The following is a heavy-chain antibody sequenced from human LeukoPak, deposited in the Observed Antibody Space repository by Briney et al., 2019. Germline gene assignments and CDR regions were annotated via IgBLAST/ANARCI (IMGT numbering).Heavy chain of an antibody. CDR1: GFTFYHYE. V-gene: IGHV3-74*01. J-gene: IGHJ4*02. Sequence: GGSLRLSCAASGFTFYHYEMNWVRQAPGKGLVWVARIDNDAYSSVYADSVKGRFTISRDNSKNTMFLQMNRLRDEDTAVYYCARGLRGPDYWGQGTQVTVSS. CDR2: IDNDAYSS. CDR3: ARGLRGPDY.